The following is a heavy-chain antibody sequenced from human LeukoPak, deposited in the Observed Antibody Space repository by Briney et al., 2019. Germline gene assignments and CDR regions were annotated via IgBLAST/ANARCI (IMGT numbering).Heavy chain of an antibody. CDR1: GFTFTSHA. V-gene: IGHV3-23*01. D-gene: IGHD5-18*01. CDR3: GKARGYSYGTEY. CDR2: TTATGGTT. J-gene: IGHJ4*02. Sequence: GGSLRLSCEASGFTFTSHAMNWLRQAPGKGLEWVSSTTATGGTTYYADSVKGRFTISRDNSKNTLYLQMDSLRVEDTAVYYCGKARGYSYGTEYWGQGTLVTVSS.